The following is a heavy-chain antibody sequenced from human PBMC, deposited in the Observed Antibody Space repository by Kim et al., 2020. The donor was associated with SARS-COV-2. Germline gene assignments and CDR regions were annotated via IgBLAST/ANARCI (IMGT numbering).Heavy chain of an antibody. J-gene: IGHJ3*02. D-gene: IGHD2-2*01. V-gene: IGHV3-48*04. CDR1: GFTFTSHS. Sequence: GESLRLSCAASGFTFTSHSMNWVRQAPEKGLEWVSYISSSGTTIYYTDSVKGRFSSSRDNAKNSLSLQMNGLRAEDTAVYYCARGSYGVGAFDIWGQGTMVTVSS. CDR2: ISSSGTTI. CDR3: ARGSYGVGAFDI.